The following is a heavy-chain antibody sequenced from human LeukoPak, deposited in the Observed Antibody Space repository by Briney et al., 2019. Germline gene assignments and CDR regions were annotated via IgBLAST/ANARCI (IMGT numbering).Heavy chain of an antibody. CDR1: GYTFTSYD. CDR3: ARESGSYGSGSRY. J-gene: IGHJ4*02. D-gene: IGHD3-10*01. Sequence: ASVKVSCKTSGYTFTSYDINWVRQTTGQGLEWMGWMNPNSGNTGYAQKFQGRVTMTRNPSISTAYMELSSLNSADTAVYYCARESGSYGSGSRYWGQGTLVTVSS. CDR2: MNPNSGNT. V-gene: IGHV1-8*01.